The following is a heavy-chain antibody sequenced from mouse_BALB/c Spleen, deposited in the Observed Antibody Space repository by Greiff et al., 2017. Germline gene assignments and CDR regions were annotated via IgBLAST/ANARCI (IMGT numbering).Heavy chain of an antibody. J-gene: IGHJ2*01. V-gene: IGHV14-3*02. CDR3: ASHYAHYFDY. CDR2: IDPANGNT. CDR1: GFNIKDTY. Sequence: EVQLQESGAELVKPGASVKLSCTASGFNIKDTYMHWVKQRPEQGLEWIGRIDPANGNTKYDPKFQGKATITADTSSNTAYLQLSSLTSEDTAVYYCASHYAHYFDYWGQGTTLTVSS. D-gene: IGHD1-1*02.